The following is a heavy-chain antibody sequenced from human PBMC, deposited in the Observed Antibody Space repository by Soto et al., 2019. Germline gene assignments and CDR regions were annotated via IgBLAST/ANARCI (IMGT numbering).Heavy chain of an antibody. D-gene: IGHD2-15*01. CDR1: GFTFSSYW. Sequence: VRLSCAASGFTFSSYWMSWVRQAPGKGLEWVANIKQDGSEKYYVDSVKGQFTISRDNAKNPLYLQMNSLGAEDTAVYYCARQYCSGGSCYEDYFDYWGQGTLVTVSS. CDR2: IKQDGSEK. V-gene: IGHV3-7*03. J-gene: IGHJ4*02. CDR3: ARQYCSGGSCYEDYFDY.